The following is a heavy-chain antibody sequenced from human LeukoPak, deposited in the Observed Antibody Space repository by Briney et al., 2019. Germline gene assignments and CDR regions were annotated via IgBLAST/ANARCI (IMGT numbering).Heavy chain of an antibody. CDR1: GGSISSYY. Sequence: SETLSLTCTVSGGSISSYYWSWIRQPPGKGLEWMGYIYYSGSTKYNPSLKSRVTISADTSKNQLSLKLSSVTAADTAFYYCARPRGSGWYGAFDVWDQGTMVSVSS. CDR3: ARPRGSGWYGAFDV. D-gene: IGHD6-19*01. CDR2: IYYSGST. V-gene: IGHV4-59*01. J-gene: IGHJ3*01.